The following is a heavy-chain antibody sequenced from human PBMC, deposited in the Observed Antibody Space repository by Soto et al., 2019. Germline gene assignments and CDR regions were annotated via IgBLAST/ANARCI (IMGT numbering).Heavy chain of an antibody. CDR2: ISYDGSNK. D-gene: IGHD3-9*01. Sequence: PGGSLRLSCAASGFTFSSYAMHWVRQAPGKGLEWVAVISYDGSNKYYADSVKGRFTISRDNSKNTLYLQMNSLRAEDTAVYYCARDWRARYFDWPYGMDVWGQGTTVTVSS. CDR1: GFTFSSYA. V-gene: IGHV3-30-3*01. J-gene: IGHJ6*02. CDR3: ARDWRARYFDWPYGMDV.